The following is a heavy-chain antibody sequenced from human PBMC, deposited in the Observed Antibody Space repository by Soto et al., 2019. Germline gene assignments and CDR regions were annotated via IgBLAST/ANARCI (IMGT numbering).Heavy chain of an antibody. CDR1: GFTFSSYA. CDR2: ISGSGGST. Sequence: GGSLRLSCAASGFTFSSYAMSWVRQAPGKGLEWVSAISGSGGSTYYADSVKGRFTISRDNSKNTLYLQMNSLRAEDTAVYYCAKARGAYSGYEQRQYYYYYYYMDVWGKGTTVTVSS. V-gene: IGHV3-23*01. CDR3: AKARGAYSGYEQRQYYYYYYYMDV. J-gene: IGHJ6*03. D-gene: IGHD5-12*01.